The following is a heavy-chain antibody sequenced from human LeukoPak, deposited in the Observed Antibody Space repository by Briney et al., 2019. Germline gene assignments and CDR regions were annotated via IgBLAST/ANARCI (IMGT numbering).Heavy chain of an antibody. CDR2: IYTSGST. D-gene: IGHD3-10*01. V-gene: IGHV4-61*02. CDR3: ARDRPLLLPLDI. J-gene: IGHJ3*02. CDR1: GGSISSGSYY. Sequence: PSQTLSLTCTVSGGSISSGSYYWSWIRQPAGKGLEWIGRIYTSGSTNYNPSLKSRVTISVGTSKNQFSLKLSSVTAADTAVYYCARDRPLLLPLDIWGQGTMVTVSS.